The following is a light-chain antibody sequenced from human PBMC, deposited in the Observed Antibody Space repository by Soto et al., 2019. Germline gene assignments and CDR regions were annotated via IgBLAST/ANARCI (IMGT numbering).Light chain of an antibody. CDR3: QHLNNYPPFT. Sequence: IPLTQSPSSLSASVGDRVSITCRASQDIKTYLAWYQQKQGKAPKLLISGTFTLQSGVPSRFNGSGSGTDFTLTISRLQPEDFATYYCQHLNNYPPFTFGPGTTVDLE. J-gene: IGKJ3*01. V-gene: IGKV1-9*01. CDR2: GTF. CDR1: QDIKTY.